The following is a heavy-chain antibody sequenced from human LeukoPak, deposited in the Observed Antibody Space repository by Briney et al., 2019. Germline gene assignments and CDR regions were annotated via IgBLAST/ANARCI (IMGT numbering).Heavy chain of an antibody. J-gene: IGHJ4*02. V-gene: IGHV4-59*08. D-gene: IGHD3-22*01. CDR1: GGSISSYY. CDR3: ATALNYDSSGYYDY. Sequence: SETLSLTCTVSGGSISSYYWSWIRQPPGKGLEWIGYIYYRGSPNYNPSLKSRVTISVDTSKNQFSLKLSSVTAADTAVYYCATALNYDSSGYYDYWGQGTLVTVSS. CDR2: IYYRGSP.